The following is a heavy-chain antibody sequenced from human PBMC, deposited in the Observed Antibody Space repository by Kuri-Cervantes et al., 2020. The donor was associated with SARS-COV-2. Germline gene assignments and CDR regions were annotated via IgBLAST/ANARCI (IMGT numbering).Heavy chain of an antibody. CDR1: GGSFSGYY. Sequence: SQTLSLTCAVYGGSFSGYYWSWIRQSPGKGLEWIGEINHSGSTNYNPSLKSRVTISVDTSKNQFSLKLSSVTAADTAVYYCARGRDYYDSSGYPDSEYFQHWGQGTLVTVSS. J-gene: IGHJ1*01. CDR2: INHSGST. V-gene: IGHV4-34*01. D-gene: IGHD3-22*01. CDR3: ARGRDYYDSSGYPDSEYFQH.